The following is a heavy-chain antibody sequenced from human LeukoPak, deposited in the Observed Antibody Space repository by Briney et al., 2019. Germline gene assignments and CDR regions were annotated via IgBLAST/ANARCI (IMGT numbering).Heavy chain of an antibody. D-gene: IGHD5-12*01. V-gene: IGHV3-66*01. J-gene: IGHJ4*02. CDR1: GFTVSSNY. CDR2: IYSGGST. CDR3: ARGGAMVARGTFDY. Sequence: GGSLRLSCAASGFTVSSNYMSWVRQAPGKGLEWVSVIYSGGSTYYADSVKGRFTISRDSSKNTLYLQMNSLRAEDTAVYYCARGGAMVARGTFDYWGQGTLVTVSS.